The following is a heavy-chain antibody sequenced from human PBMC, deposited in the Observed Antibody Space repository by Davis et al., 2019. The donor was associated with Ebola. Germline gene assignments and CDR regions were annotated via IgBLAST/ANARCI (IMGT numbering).Heavy chain of an antibody. Sequence: ASVKVSCKASGYTFTGYYMHWVRQAPGQGLEWMGWISAYNGNTNYAQKLQGRVTMTTDTSTSTAYMELRSLRSDDTAVYYCARANSGYDTVRLYYYYMDVWGKGTTVTVSS. CDR3: ARANSGYDTVRLYYYYMDV. V-gene: IGHV1-18*04. CDR2: ISAYNGNT. J-gene: IGHJ6*03. D-gene: IGHD5-12*01. CDR1: GYTFTGYY.